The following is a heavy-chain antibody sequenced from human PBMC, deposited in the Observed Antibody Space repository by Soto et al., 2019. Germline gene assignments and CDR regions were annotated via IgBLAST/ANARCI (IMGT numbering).Heavy chain of an antibody. CDR2: IIPIFGTA. Sequence: QVQLVQSGAEVKKPGSSVKVSCKASGGTFSSYSINWVRQAPGQGLEWMGGIIPIFGTANYAQKCQGRVTLTADESTSTAHMELSSLRNEDTAVYYCARPFQSWPGGWYFDLWGRGTLVTVSS. D-gene: IGHD3-16*01. CDR3: ARPFQSWPGGWYFDL. J-gene: IGHJ2*01. CDR1: GGTFSSYS. V-gene: IGHV1-69*01.